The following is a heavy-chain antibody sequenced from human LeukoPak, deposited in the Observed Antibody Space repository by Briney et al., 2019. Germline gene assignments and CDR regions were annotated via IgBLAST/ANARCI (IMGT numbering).Heavy chain of an antibody. V-gene: IGHV3-23*01. CDR1: GFILSDYA. J-gene: IGHJ4*02. CDR2: ISGDGAFT. CDR3: AKGVAPRAFDY. Sequence: PGGSLRLSCTASGFILSDYAMSWVRQAPGKGLEWVPGISGDGAFTYYGDSVKGRFTISRDNSKNTLYLQMNSLRGEDRAVYYCAKGVAPRAFDYWGQGTLVTVSS.